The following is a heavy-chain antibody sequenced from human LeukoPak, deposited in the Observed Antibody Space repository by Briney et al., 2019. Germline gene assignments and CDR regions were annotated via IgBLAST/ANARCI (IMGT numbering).Heavy chain of an antibody. Sequence: PGGSLGLSCAASGFTFSSYSMNWVRQAPGKGLEWVSSISSSSSYIYYADSVKGRFTISRDNAKNSLYLQMNSLRAEDTAVYYCARTRSYCSGGSCLYYWGQGTLVTVSS. D-gene: IGHD2-15*01. V-gene: IGHV3-21*01. CDR2: ISSSSSYI. CDR3: ARTRSYCSGGSCLYY. J-gene: IGHJ4*02. CDR1: GFTFSSYS.